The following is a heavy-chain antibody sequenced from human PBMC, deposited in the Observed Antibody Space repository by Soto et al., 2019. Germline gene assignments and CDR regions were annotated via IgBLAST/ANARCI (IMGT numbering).Heavy chain of an antibody. V-gene: IGHV3-23*01. J-gene: IGHJ3*02. CDR1: GFTFSSYA. CDR2: ISGSGGST. Sequence: EVQLLESGGGLVQPGGSLRLSCAASGFTFSSYAMSWVRQAPGKGLEWVSAISGSGGSTYYADSVKGRFTISRDNSKNTLYLQMNSLRAEDTAVYYCAKDFDGGLGSRDAFDIWGQGTMVTVSS. CDR3: AKDFDGGLGSRDAFDI. D-gene: IGHD1-26*01.